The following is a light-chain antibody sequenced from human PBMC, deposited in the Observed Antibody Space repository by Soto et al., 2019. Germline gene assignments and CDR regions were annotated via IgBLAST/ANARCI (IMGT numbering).Light chain of an antibody. CDR2: DAF. V-gene: IGKV3-11*01. CDR1: QSVSGS. CDR3: QQYAVSPIT. Sequence: EIVLTQSPATLSLSPGERATLSCRASQSVSGSLAWYQQKTGQAPRLLISDAFNRATGIPDRFSGTGSGTDFTLTISRLEPGDFAVYYCQQYAVSPITFGQGTRLEIK. J-gene: IGKJ5*01.